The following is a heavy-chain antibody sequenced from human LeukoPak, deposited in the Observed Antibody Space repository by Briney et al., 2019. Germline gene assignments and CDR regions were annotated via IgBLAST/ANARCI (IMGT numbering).Heavy chain of an antibody. J-gene: IGHJ4*02. CDR2: IYYSGST. CDR3: ARQLWFGESKDY. Sequence: SETLSLTCTVSGGSISSSSYYWGWIRQPPGKGLEWIGSIYYSGSTSYNPSLKSRVTISVDTSKNQFSLRLSSVTAADTAVCYCARQLWFGESKDYWGQGTLVTVSS. V-gene: IGHV4-39*01. CDR1: GGSISSSSYY. D-gene: IGHD3-10*01.